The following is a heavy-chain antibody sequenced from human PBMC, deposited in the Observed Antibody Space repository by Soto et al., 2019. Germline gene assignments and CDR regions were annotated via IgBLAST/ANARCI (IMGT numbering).Heavy chain of an antibody. Sequence: LPLIFLVSGRFIISVNYSCSWIRQPPGKGLEWIGYIYHSGSTYYNPSLRSRVTISVDTSKNQFSLKLSSVTAADTAVYYCARYGSGECNRGSCYSPFDYWGQGTLVT. J-gene: IGHJ4*02. CDR1: GRFIISVNYS. CDR3: ARYGSGECNRGSCYSPFDY. V-gene: IGHV4-30-4*08. CDR2: IYHSGST. D-gene: IGHD2-15*01.